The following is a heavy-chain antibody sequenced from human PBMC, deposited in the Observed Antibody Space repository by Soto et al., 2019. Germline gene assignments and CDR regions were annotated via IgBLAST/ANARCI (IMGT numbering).Heavy chain of an antibody. CDR2: IKQDGSEV. V-gene: IGHV3-7*01. J-gene: IGHJ4*02. D-gene: IGHD3-16*01. CDR3: ARDRRVGTRYYFDY. Sequence: EVQLVESGGGLVQPGGSLRLSCAASGFTFSNFWMSWVRQAPGKGPEWVASIKQDGSEVHFADSVRGRFFISRNNAYRSLVLEMSSLRDDDTAMYYCARDRRVGTRYYFDYWGQGTLVTVSS. CDR1: GFTFSNFW.